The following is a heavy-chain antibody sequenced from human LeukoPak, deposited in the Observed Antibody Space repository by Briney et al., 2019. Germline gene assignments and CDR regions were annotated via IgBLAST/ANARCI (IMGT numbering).Heavy chain of an antibody. CDR2: ISGSGGST. D-gene: IGHD3-3*01. Sequence: GGSLRLSCAASGFTFSSYAMSWVRQAPGKGLERVSAISGSGGSTYYADSVKGRFTISRDNSKNTLYLQMNSLRAEDTAVYYCAKDGVDFWSGYTNWFDPWGQGTLVTVSS. CDR1: GFTFSSYA. CDR3: AKDGVDFWSGYTNWFDP. J-gene: IGHJ5*02. V-gene: IGHV3-23*01.